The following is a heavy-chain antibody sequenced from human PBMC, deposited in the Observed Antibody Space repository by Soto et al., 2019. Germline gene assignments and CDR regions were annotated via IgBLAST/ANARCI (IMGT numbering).Heavy chain of an antibody. CDR3: ARPSDVGLASSFEY. Sequence: PGESLKISCQGSGYSFTNYWIGWVRQMPGTGLEWLGIIYPGNSNTRYSPSFEGQVTMSADKSINTAYLQWSSLRASDTAIYFRARPSDVGLASSFEYWGQGTQVTVSS. J-gene: IGHJ4*02. V-gene: IGHV5-51*01. CDR1: GYSFTNYW. CDR2: IYPGNSNT.